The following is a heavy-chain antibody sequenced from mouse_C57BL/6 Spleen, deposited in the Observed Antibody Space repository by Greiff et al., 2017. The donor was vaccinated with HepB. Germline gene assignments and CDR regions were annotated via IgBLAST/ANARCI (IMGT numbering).Heavy chain of an antibody. V-gene: IGHV1-19*01. CDR3: ARWRDYDGSFDY. Sequence: EVQLQQSGPVLVKPGASVKMSCKASGYTFTDYYMNWVKQSHGKSLEWIGVINPYNGGTSYNQKFKGKATLTVDKSSSTAYMELNSLTSEDSAVYYCARWRDYDGSFDYWGQGTTLTVSS. CDR2: INPYNGGT. D-gene: IGHD2-4*01. J-gene: IGHJ2*01. CDR1: GYTFTDYY.